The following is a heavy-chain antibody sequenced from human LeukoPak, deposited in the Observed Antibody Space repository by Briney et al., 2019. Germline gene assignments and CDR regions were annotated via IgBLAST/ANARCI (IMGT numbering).Heavy chain of an antibody. J-gene: IGHJ6*03. V-gene: IGHV1-2*02. CDR2: INPNSGGT. CDR3: ARDFSSSWTPYYYYYMDV. CDR1: GYTFTGYY. Sequence: ASVKVSCKASGYTFTGYYMHWVRQAPGQGLEWMGWINPNSGGTNYAQKFQGRVTMTRDTSISTAYMELSRLRSDDTAVYYCARDFSSSWTPYYYYYMDVRGKGNTVTVSS. D-gene: IGHD6-13*01.